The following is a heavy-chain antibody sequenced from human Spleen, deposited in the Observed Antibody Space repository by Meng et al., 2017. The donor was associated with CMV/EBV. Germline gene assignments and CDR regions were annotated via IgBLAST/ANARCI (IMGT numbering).Heavy chain of an antibody. CDR2: TYYNGRS. V-gene: IGHV4-30-4*08. Sequence: SISSGDYYWSWIRQPPGKGLEWIGFTYYNGRSYYHPSLKSRVTMSVDTSKNQFSLRLSSVTAADTAVYYCARTQDCTSTSCYMGFDPWGQGTLVTVSS. CDR1: SISSGDYY. J-gene: IGHJ5*02. CDR3: ARTQDCTSTSCYMGFDP. D-gene: IGHD2-2*01.